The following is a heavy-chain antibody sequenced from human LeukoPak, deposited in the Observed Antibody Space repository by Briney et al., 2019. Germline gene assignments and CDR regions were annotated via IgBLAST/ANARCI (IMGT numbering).Heavy chain of an antibody. D-gene: IGHD3-22*01. CDR1: GGPISSYH. CDR2: IYDSGST. Sequence: SETLSLTCSVSGGPISSYHWSWLRQPPGKGLEWVGYIYDSGSTNCNPSLKSRLTISLDTAKNQFYLKLSSVTAADTAVYYCVRVDLSSGYYYGYFDYWGQGTLVTVSS. J-gene: IGHJ4*02. V-gene: IGHV4-59*01. CDR3: VRVDLSSGYYYGYFDY.